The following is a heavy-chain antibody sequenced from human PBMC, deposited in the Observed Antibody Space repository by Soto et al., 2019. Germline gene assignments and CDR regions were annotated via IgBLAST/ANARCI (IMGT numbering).Heavy chain of an antibody. Sequence: QVQLVQSGAEVKKPGSSVKVSCKASGGTFSSLVINWVRQAPGQGLEWMGGIIPISETTNYAQIFQGRVSIVADISTSTAYMELSRLRSEDTAVYYCARALLSHSYDSGGHDSYFHAMDVWGQGTPVTVSS. J-gene: IGHJ6*02. D-gene: IGHD3-22*01. CDR3: ARALLSHSYDSGGHDSYFHAMDV. CDR1: GGTFSSLV. CDR2: IIPISETT. V-gene: IGHV1-69*06.